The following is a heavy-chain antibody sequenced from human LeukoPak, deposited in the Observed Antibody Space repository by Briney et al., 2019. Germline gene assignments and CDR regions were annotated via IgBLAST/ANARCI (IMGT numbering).Heavy chain of an antibody. Sequence: GGSLRLSCAASGFTFSSYAMSWVRQAPGKGLEWVSTLSGSGARTYYADSVKGRFTVSRDTSKNTLYLQMNSLRAEDTALYYCAKDAHYDILTGYYDYWGQGTLATVSS. V-gene: IGHV3-23*01. J-gene: IGHJ4*02. CDR1: GFTFSSYA. D-gene: IGHD3-9*01. CDR2: LSGSGART. CDR3: AKDAHYDILTGYYDY.